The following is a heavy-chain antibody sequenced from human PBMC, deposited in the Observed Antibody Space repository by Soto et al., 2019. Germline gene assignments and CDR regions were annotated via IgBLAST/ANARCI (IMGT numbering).Heavy chain of an antibody. CDR2: ISSSLGHT. V-gene: IGHV3-11*03. CDR3: AANWNFGLNF. J-gene: IGHJ4*02. D-gene: IGHD1-1*01. Sequence: PGGCLRLSCAGSGFDFSDFYISWVRQAPGKGLEWISYISSSLGHTDYADSVKGRFTISRDNAKSSVFLEMSDLRSDDTAVYYCAANWNFGLNFWGQGTLVTVSS. CDR1: GFDFSDFY.